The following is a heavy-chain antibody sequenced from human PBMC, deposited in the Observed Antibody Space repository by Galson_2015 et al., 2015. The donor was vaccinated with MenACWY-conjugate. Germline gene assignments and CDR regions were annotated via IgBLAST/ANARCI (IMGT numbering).Heavy chain of an antibody. CDR1: GFTFSSYG. CDR3: AREATDVSSSHYFYYGMDV. Sequence: SLRLSCAASGFTFSSYGMHWVRQAPGKGLEWVAVIWYDGSNKYYADSVKGRFTISRDNSKNTLYLQMKSLRAEDTAVYYCAREATDVSSSHYFYYGMDVWGQGTTVTVSS. D-gene: IGHD6-13*01. J-gene: IGHJ6*02. V-gene: IGHV3-33*01. CDR2: IWYDGSNK.